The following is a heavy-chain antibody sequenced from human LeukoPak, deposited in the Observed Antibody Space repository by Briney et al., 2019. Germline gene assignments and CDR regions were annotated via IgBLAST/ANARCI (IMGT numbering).Heavy chain of an antibody. J-gene: IGHJ4*02. D-gene: IGHD6-19*01. CDR3: ARIAVAEGFFDY. V-gene: IGHV4-31*03. CDR1: GGSIGSGGYY. Sequence: SETLSLTCTVSGGSIGSGGYYWSWIRQHPGKGLEWIGYIYYSGSTYYNPSLKSRVTISVDTSKNQFSLKLSSVTAADTAVYYCARIAVAEGFFDYWGQGTLVTVSS. CDR2: IYYSGST.